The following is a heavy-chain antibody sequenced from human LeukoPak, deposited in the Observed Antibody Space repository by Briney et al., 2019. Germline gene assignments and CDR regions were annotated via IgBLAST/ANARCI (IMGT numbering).Heavy chain of an antibody. CDR3: STDDYGL. J-gene: IGHJ4*02. V-gene: IGHV3-15*01. CDR1: GFTFTNAW. D-gene: IGHD4-17*01. Sequence: GGSLRLSCVASGFTFTNAWMAWVRQAPGKGLEWVARIKSKTDGGSTDYAAPMKGRFTISRDDLQSIVYLQMNSLKIEDTATYYCSTDDYGLWGQGTLVTVPS. CDR2: IKSKTDGGST.